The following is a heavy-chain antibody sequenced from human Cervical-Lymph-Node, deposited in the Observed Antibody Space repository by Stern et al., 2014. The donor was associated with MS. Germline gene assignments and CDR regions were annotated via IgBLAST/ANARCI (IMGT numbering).Heavy chain of an antibody. V-gene: IGHV3-30*01. CDR2: ISFDGNNQ. CDR1: GFTFSTYA. CDR3: ARTSLRKVRGVKYHNGLDV. J-gene: IGHJ6*02. D-gene: IGHD3-10*01. Sequence: MQLVESGGGVVQRGRSLTLSCAASGFTFSTYAMSWVRQAPVKGLEWVAIISFDGNNQYYAASVKGRFSISRDNANNTLFLQLNSVRREDTAIYYCARTSLRKVRGVKYHNGLDVWGQGSTVTVS.